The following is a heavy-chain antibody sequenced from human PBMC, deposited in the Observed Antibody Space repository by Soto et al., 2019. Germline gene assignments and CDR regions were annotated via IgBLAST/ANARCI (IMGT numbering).Heavy chain of an antibody. CDR1: VDSISIGGYS. V-gene: IGHV4-30-2*01. J-gene: IGHJ6*01. D-gene: IGHD6-6*01. CDR2: IYDSGST. Sequence: PSETLSLTCAVSVDSISIGGYSWTWIRQPPGKALEWIGNIYDSGSTSYNPSLKSRVTISVDTSKNQFSLKLTSVTAADTAVYFCARGSSSYYDYGMDVWGQGITVTVSS. CDR3: ARGSSSYYDYGMDV.